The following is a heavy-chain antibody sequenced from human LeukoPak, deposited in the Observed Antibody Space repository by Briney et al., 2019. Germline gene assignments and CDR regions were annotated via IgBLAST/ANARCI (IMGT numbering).Heavy chain of an antibody. CDR3: ARGVFNRYYDSSGARWFDP. CDR1: GGSFSGYY. Sequence: SETLSLTCAVYGGSFSGYYWSWIRQPPGKGLEWIGEINHSGSTNYNPSLKSRVTISVGTSKNQFSLKLSSVTAADTAVYYCARGVFNRYYDSSGARWFDPWGQGTLVTVSS. J-gene: IGHJ5*02. V-gene: IGHV4-34*01. D-gene: IGHD3-22*01. CDR2: INHSGST.